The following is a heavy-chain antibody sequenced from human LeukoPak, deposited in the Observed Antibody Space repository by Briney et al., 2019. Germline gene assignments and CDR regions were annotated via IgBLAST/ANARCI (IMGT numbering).Heavy chain of an antibody. Sequence: SVKVSCKASGGTFSSYAISWVRQAPGQGLEWMGGIIPIFGTANYAQKFQGRVTITAGESTSTAYMELSSLRSEDTAVYYCARTPDYYDSSGYGYYFDYWGQGTLVTVSS. CDR1: GGTFSSYA. CDR2: IIPIFGTA. V-gene: IGHV1-69*13. CDR3: ARTPDYYDSSGYGYYFDY. D-gene: IGHD3-22*01. J-gene: IGHJ4*02.